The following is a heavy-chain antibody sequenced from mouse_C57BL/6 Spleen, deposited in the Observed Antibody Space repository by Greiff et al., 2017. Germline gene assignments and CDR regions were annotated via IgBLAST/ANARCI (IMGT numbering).Heavy chain of an antibody. Sequence: VQLQQSGAELVKPGASVKISCKASGYAFSSYWMNWVKQRPGQGLEWIGQIYPGDGDTNYNGKFKGKATLTADKSSSTAYMQLSSLTSEDSAVYFCARGRGGSYWYFDVWGTGTTVTVSS. J-gene: IGHJ1*03. V-gene: IGHV1-80*01. D-gene: IGHD1-1*02. CDR1: GYAFSSYW. CDR3: ARGRGGSYWYFDV. CDR2: IYPGDGDT.